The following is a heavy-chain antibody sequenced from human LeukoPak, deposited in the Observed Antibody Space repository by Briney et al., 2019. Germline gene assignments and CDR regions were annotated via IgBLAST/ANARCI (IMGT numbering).Heavy chain of an antibody. CDR2: ISAYNGNT. V-gene: IGHV1-18*01. Sequence: ASVKVSCKASGYTFTSYGISWVRQAPGQGLEWMGWISAYNGNTNYAQKLQGRVTITTDTSTSTAYMELRSLRSDDTDVYYCARFPPRARLYDFWSGPPYYYYGMDVWGQGTTVTVSS. CDR1: GYTFTSYG. D-gene: IGHD3-3*01. CDR3: ARFPPRARLYDFWSGPPYYYYGMDV. J-gene: IGHJ6*02.